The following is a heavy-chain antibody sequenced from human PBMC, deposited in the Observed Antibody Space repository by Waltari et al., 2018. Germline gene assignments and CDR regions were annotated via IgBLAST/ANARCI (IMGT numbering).Heavy chain of an antibody. CDR2: INPKNGDT. D-gene: IGHD3-22*01. V-gene: IGHV1-2*06. Sequence: LVQSGAEVKKPGASVKVSCKASGYTFTGYAILWVRQAPGQGLEWMGRINPKNGDTHDAQNFQGRVALTTDTSTNTALMELQRLRSDDTAVYYCLRDSSGSHFDYWGQGTLVTVSS. J-gene: IGHJ4*02. CDR3: LRDSSGSHFDY. CDR1: GYTFTGYA.